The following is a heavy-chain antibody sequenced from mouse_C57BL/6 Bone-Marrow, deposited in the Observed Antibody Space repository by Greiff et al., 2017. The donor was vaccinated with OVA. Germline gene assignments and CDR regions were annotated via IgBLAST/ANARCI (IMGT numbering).Heavy chain of an antibody. V-gene: IGHV1-64*01. CDR2: IHPNSGST. CDR1: GYTFTSYW. Sequence: QVQLQQSGAELVKPGASVKLSCKASGYTFTSYWMHWVKQRPGQGLEWIGMIHPNSGSTNYNEKFKSKATLTVDKSSSTAYMELRSLTSEDSAVYYCARGHKGGYWYFDVWGTGTTVTVSS. J-gene: IGHJ1*03. CDR3: ARGHKGGYWYFDV.